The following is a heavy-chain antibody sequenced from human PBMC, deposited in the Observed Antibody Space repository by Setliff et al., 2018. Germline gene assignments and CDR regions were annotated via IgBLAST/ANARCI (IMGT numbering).Heavy chain of an antibody. CDR3: ARDPRDGSSSPMADN. CDR1: GFTFAMYG. V-gene: IGHV3-30*02. Sequence: PGGSLRLSCAASGFTFAMYGMHWVRQAPGKGLEWVTFIRYNGDYDGDRKYYADSVKGRFTISRDNAKTTLYLQMNSLRVEDTAVYFCARDPRDGSSSPMADNWGQGTLVTVSS. CDR2: IRYNGDYDGDRK. J-gene: IGHJ4*02. D-gene: IGHD3-10*01.